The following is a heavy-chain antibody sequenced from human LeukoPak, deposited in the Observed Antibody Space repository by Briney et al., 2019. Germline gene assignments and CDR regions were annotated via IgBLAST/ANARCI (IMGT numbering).Heavy chain of an antibody. J-gene: IGHJ4*02. D-gene: IGHD3-22*01. Sequence: GGSLRLSCAASGFTFSSYSMNWVRQAPGKGLEWVANIKQDGSEKYYVDSVKGRFTISRDNAKNSLYLQMNSLRAEDTAVYYCARELLDYYDSSGYSFDYWGQGTLVTVSS. CDR3: ARELLDYYDSSGYSFDY. CDR2: IKQDGSEK. V-gene: IGHV3-7*01. CDR1: GFTFSSYS.